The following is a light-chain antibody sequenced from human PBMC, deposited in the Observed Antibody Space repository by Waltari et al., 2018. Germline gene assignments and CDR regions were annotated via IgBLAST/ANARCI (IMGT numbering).Light chain of an antibody. J-gene: IGKJ2*01. CDR3: MQALQTIYT. Sequence: DIVMTQSPLSLPVNPGEPASISCRSSQSLLHSNGYNYLDWYLQKPGQSPQLLIYLGSNRASGVPDRFSGSGSGTDFTLKISRVEAEDVGVYYCMQALQTIYTFGQGTKLEIK. V-gene: IGKV2-28*01. CDR1: QSLLHSNGYNY. CDR2: LGS.